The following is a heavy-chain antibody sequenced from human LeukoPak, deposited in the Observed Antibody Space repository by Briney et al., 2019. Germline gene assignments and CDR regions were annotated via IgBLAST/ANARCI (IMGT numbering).Heavy chain of an antibody. CDR1: GYTFTGYY. Sequence: ASVKVSCKASGYTFTGYYMHWVRQAPGQGLEWMGWINPNSGGTNYAQKFQGWVTMTRDTSISTAYMELSRLRSDDTAVYYCARDTSYYYDSSGYYLSQHWGQGTLVTVSS. CDR2: INPNSGGT. D-gene: IGHD3-22*01. CDR3: ARDTSYYYDSSGYYLSQH. V-gene: IGHV1-2*04. J-gene: IGHJ1*01.